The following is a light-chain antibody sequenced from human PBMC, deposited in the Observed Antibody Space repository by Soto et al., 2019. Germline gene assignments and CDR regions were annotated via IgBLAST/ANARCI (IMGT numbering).Light chain of an antibody. CDR1: QSVLYSPNNKNY. V-gene: IGKV4-1*01. Sequence: DIVMTQSPDSLAVSLGERATINCKSSQSVLYSPNNKNYLAWYQHKPGQPPKMLIYWASIRESGVPDRFSGSGSGTDFTLTISSLQSEDFAVYYCQQYNTWRSISFGQGTRLEIK. CDR3: QQYNTWRSIS. CDR2: WAS. J-gene: IGKJ5*01.